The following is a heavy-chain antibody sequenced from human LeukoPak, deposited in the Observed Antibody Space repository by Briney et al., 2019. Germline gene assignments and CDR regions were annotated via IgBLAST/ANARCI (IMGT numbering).Heavy chain of an antibody. Sequence: GGSLRLSCAASGFTFSSYAMSWVRQAPGKGLEWVSAISGSDGSTYYAGSVKGRFTISRDNSKNTLYLQMNSLRAEDTAVYYCAKGTGNYYYYGMDVWGQGTAVTVSS. J-gene: IGHJ6*02. D-gene: IGHD1-14*01. CDR3: AKGTGNYYYYGMDV. CDR2: ISGSDGST. V-gene: IGHV3-23*01. CDR1: GFTFSSYA.